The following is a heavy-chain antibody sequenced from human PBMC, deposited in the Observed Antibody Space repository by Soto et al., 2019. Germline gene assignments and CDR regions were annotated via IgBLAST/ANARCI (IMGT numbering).Heavy chain of an antibody. D-gene: IGHD2-2*01. J-gene: IGHJ6*02. CDR1: GFTFSSYA. Sequence: EVQLLESGGGLVQPGGSLRLSCAASGFTFSSYAMHWVGQAPGKGLQWVSAISGTYGSAYYADSVEGRFTISRDNSKKTLFLQMDSLRADDTAVYYCAKGGRSTTWLLRDDYYGTDVWGQGTTVTVSS. CDR2: ISGTYGSA. CDR3: AKGGRSTTWLLRDDYYGTDV. V-gene: IGHV3-23*01.